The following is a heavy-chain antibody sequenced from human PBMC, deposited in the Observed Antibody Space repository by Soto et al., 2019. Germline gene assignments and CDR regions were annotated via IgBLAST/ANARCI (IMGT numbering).Heavy chain of an antibody. J-gene: IGHJ6*02. D-gene: IGHD3-9*01. CDR3: ARATPYDILTGYYSRYYYYGMDV. CDR1: CGSISSYY. Sequence: TSETLSLTCTVSCGSISSYYWIWSRQPPGKGVDWIGYIYYSGSTNYNPSLKSRVTISVDTSKNQFSLKLSSVTAADTAVYYCARATPYDILTGYYSRYYYYGMDVWGQGTTVTVSS. CDR2: IYYSGST. V-gene: IGHV4-59*01.